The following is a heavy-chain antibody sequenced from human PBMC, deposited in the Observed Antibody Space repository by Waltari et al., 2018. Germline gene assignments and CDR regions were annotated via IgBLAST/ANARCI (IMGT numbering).Heavy chain of an antibody. CDR2: INRVGSGT. J-gene: IGHJ6*03. CDR3: AREPSPDSSGYFYYYMDV. CDR1: GFTFSRYW. Sequence: EVQLVESGGGLVQPGGSLRRSCAASGFTFSRYWMQWVRQAPGKGRVWVSRINRVGSGTIYADSVKGRFTISRYNAKNTLYLQLNSLRVEDTAVYYCAREPSPDSSGYFYYYMDVWGKGTTVTVSS. D-gene: IGHD3-22*01. V-gene: IGHV3-74*01.